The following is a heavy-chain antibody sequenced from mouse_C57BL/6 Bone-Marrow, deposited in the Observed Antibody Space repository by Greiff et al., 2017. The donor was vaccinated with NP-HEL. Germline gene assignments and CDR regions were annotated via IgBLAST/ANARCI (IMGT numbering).Heavy chain of an antibody. J-gene: IGHJ2*01. D-gene: IGHD1-1*01. CDR1: GFTFSSYT. CDR2: ISGCGGNT. V-gene: IGHV5-9*01. Sequence: EVQLVESGGGLVKPGGSLKLSCAASGFTFSSYTMSWVRQTPEKRLEWVATISGCGGNTYYPDSVKGRFTISSDTAKHTLYKQKSRMRYEDATLYYCRRDDITTVVADYWGQGTTLTVSS. CDR3: RRDDITTVVADY.